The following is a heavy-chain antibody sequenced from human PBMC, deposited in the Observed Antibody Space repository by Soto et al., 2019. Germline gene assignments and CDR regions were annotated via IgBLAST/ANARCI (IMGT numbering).Heavy chain of an antibody. Sequence: QVQLVESGGGVVQPGRSLRLSCAASGFTFSSDCMHWVRQAPGKGLEWVAVISYDGSNKYYADSVKGRFTISRDNSKNTLYLQMNSLRAEDTAVYYGAKSIGLLSGYYYGMDVWGQGITVTVSS. J-gene: IGHJ6*02. CDR1: GFTFSSDC. D-gene: IGHD3-10*01. V-gene: IGHV3-30*18. CDR2: ISYDGSNK. CDR3: AKSIGLLSGYYYGMDV.